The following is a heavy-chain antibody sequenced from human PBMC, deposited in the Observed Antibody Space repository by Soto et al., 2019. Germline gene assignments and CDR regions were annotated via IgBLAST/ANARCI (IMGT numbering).Heavy chain of an antibody. D-gene: IGHD6-19*01. CDR3: ARGNVAVAVRGLFDY. J-gene: IGHJ4*02. CDR2: INIDGSST. V-gene: IGHV3-74*01. CDR1: DFSFSNSW. Sequence: EVQFVESGGGLVHPGGSLRLSCAASDFSFSNSWMHWVRQVPGKGLVWVSRINIDGSSTDYADSVKGRFTISRDNAKNTLYLHMNSLRVEDTGVYYCARGNVAVAVRGLFDYWGQGTLVTVSS.